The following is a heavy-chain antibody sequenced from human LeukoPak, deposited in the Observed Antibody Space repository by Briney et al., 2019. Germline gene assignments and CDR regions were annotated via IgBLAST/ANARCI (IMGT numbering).Heavy chain of an antibody. CDR3: AKGITMVRGPEPNFDY. CDR1: GFTFSSYG. D-gene: IGHD3-10*01. J-gene: IGHJ4*02. CDR2: ISYDGSNK. Sequence: GGSLRLSCAASGFTFSSYGMHWVRQAPGKGLEWVAVISYDGSNKYYADSVKGRFTISGDNSKNTLYLQMNSLRAEDTAVYYCAKGITMVRGPEPNFDYWGQGTLVTVSS. V-gene: IGHV3-30*18.